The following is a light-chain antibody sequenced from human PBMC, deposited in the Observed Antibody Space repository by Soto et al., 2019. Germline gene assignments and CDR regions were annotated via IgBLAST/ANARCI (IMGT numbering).Light chain of an antibody. J-gene: IGKJ2*01. CDR3: QQYNNYPRT. CDR2: DAS. Sequence: DIPMTQSPSTLSASIGDRVTITCRASESIRTWLAWYQHKPGKAPKFLIYDASSLESGVPSRFSGSGSGTECTLTISKLQPDDFATYFCQQYNNYPRTFGQGTKVEIK. V-gene: IGKV1-5*01. CDR1: ESIRTW.